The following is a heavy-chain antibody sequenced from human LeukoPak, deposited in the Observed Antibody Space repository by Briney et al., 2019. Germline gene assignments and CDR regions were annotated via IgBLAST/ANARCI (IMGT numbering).Heavy chain of an antibody. J-gene: IGHJ3*01. V-gene: IGHV3-7*05. D-gene: IGHD5-24*01. CDR1: GFTFSMYA. Sequence: PGGSLRHSCAASGFTFSMYAMHWVRLAPGKGLEWVANINQDGSETFYVDSVKGRFTISRDNGKNSMFVQMDSLRAEDTAVYYCVRGFDGYFGFDRWVQRTMVTVSS. CDR3: VRGFDGYFGFDR. CDR2: INQDGSET.